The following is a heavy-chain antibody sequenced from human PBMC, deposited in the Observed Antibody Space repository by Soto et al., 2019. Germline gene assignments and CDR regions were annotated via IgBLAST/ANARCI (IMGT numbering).Heavy chain of an antibody. V-gene: IGHV3-33*01. D-gene: IGHD4-17*01. Sequence: GRSLRLSCAASGFTFSSYGMHWVRQAPGKGLEWVAVIWYDGSNKYYADSVKGRFTISRDNSKNTLYLQMNSLRAEDTAVYYCARLMTTVTRDAFDIWGQGTMFTVSS. CDR1: GFTFSSYG. CDR2: IWYDGSNK. J-gene: IGHJ3*02. CDR3: ARLMTTVTRDAFDI.